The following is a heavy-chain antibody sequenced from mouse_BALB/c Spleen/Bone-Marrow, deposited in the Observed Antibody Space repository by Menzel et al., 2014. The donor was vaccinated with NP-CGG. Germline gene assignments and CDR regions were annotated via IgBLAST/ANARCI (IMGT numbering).Heavy chain of an antibody. CDR2: INPGSGGT. V-gene: IGHV1-54*01. J-gene: IGHJ4*01. CDR3: ARRDYAMDY. Sequence: QVQLQQSGAELARPGTSVKVSCKASGYAFTNYLIGWVKQRPGQGLEWIGVINPGSGGTNYNEKFKGKATLAADKSSSTAYMQLSSLTSDDSAVYFCARRDYAMDYWGQGTSVTVSS. CDR1: GYAFTNYL.